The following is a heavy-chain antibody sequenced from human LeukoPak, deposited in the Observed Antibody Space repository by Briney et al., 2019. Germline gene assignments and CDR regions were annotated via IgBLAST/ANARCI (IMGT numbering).Heavy chain of an antibody. D-gene: IGHD6-6*01. CDR3: AKDIAARYYYYMDV. J-gene: IGHJ6*03. CDR1: GFTFDDYA. CDR2: ISWNSGSI. V-gene: IGHV3-9*01. Sequence: GGSLRLSCAASGFTFDDYAMHWVRQAPGKGLEWVSGISWNSGSIGYADSVKGRFTISRDNAKNSLYLQMNSLRAEDTALYYRAKDIAARYYYYMDVWGKGTTVTVSS.